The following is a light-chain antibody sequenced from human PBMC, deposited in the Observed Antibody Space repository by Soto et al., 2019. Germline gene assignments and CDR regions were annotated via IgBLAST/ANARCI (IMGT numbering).Light chain of an antibody. J-gene: IGKJ1*01. CDR3: QQYNSYSRT. V-gene: IGKV1-5*03. Sequence: DIQMTQSPSTLSASVGDRVTITCRASQSISSWLAWYQQKPRKAPKLLIYKASSLESGVPSRFSGSGSGTEFTLTISSLQPDDFATYYCQQYNSYSRTFCQGTKVEIK. CDR1: QSISSW. CDR2: KAS.